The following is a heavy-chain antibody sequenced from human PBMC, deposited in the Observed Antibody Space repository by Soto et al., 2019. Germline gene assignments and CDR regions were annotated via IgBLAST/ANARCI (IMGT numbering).Heavy chain of an antibody. CDR2: INHSGST. CDR3: AGWSAAGP. J-gene: IGHJ5*02. CDR1: GGSFSGYY. V-gene: IGHV4-34*01. Sequence: QVQLQQWGAGLLKPSETLSLTCAVYGGSFSGYYWSWIRQPPGKGLEWIGEINHSGSTNYNPSLKSRVTISVDTSKNSFSLKLGSVTAADTAVYYCAGWSAAGPWGQGTLVTVSS. D-gene: IGHD6-25*01.